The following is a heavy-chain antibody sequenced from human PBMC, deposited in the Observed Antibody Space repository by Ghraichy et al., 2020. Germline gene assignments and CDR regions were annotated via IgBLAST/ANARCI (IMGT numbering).Heavy chain of an antibody. J-gene: IGHJ3*02. Sequence: GESLRLSCAASGFTFSDYYMSWIRQAPGKGLEWVSYISSSGSTIYYADSVKGRFTISRDNAKNSLYLQMNSLRAEDTAVYYCASPLPDEDAFDIWGQGTMVTVSS. CDR1: GFTFSDYY. V-gene: IGHV3-11*01. CDR3: ASPLPDEDAFDI. CDR2: ISSSGSTI.